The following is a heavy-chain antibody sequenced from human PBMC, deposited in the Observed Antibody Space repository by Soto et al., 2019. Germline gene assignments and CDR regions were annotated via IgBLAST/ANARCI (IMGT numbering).Heavy chain of an antibody. CDR2: IYYSGST. V-gene: IGHV4-39*01. J-gene: IGHJ6*02. D-gene: IGHD1-26*01. Sequence: SETLSLTCTVSGGSISSSSYYWGWIRQPPGKGLEWIGSIYYSGSTYYNPSLKSRVTISVDTSKNQFSLKLSSVTAADTAVYYCARHGEWELYYYYGMDVWGQATTVTVSS. CDR3: ARHGEWELYYYYGMDV. CDR1: GGSISSSSYY.